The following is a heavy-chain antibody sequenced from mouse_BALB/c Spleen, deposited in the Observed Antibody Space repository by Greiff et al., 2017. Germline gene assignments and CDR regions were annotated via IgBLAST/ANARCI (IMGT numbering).Heavy chain of an antibody. CDR3: TGGPFDY. CDR2: IYPGSGST. V-gene: IGHV1S22*01. J-gene: IGHJ2*01. CDR1: GYTFTSYW. Sequence: LQQPGSELVRPGASVKLSCKASGYTFTSYWMHWVKQRPGQGLEWIGNIYPGSGSTNYDEKFKSKATLTVDTSSSTAYMQLSSLTSEDSAVYYCTGGPFDYWGQGTTLTVSS.